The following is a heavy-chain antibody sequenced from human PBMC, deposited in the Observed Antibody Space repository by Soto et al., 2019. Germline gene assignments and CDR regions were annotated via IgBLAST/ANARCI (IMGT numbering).Heavy chain of an antibody. CDR1: GFSLTNAGMG. Sequence: QVTLKESGPVLVKPTETLTLTCTVSGFSLTNAGMGVSWIRQPPGKALEWLAHIFSDDEKSYNTSLKRRLTISRDTSKSQVVLTVANMDPVDTATYYCARGTYGVSIDYWGQGTLVTVSS. D-gene: IGHD3-10*01. CDR2: IFSDDEK. J-gene: IGHJ4*02. CDR3: ARGTYGVSIDY. V-gene: IGHV2-26*01.